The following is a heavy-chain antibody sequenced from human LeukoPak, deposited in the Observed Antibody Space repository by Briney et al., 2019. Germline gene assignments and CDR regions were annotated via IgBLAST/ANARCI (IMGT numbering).Heavy chain of an antibody. CDR2: IYTSGST. J-gene: IGHJ6*02. CDR1: GGSISSYY. Sequence: PSETLSLTCTVSGGSISSYYWSWIRQPAGKGLEWIGRIYTSGSTNYNPSLKSRVTMSVDTSKNQFSLKLSSVTAADTAVYYCARGNIVVVPAYYYYYGMDVWGQGTTVTVSS. V-gene: IGHV4-4*07. CDR3: ARGNIVVVPAYYYYYGMDV. D-gene: IGHD2-2*01.